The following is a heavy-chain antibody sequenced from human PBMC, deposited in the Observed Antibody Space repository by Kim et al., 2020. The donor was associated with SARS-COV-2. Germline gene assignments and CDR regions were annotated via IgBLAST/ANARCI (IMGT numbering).Heavy chain of an antibody. Sequence: KYYVDSVKGRFTSSGDTAKNALYLQMNRLRAEDTAVYYCARDPSYAPLDYWGQGTLVTVSS. D-gene: IGHD1-26*01. CDR3: ARDPSYAPLDY. V-gene: IGHV3-7*01. J-gene: IGHJ4*02. CDR2: K.